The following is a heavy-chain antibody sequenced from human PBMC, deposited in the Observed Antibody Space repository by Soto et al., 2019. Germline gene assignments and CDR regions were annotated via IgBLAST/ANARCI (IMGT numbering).Heavy chain of an antibody. CDR1: GGSISSYY. Sequence: PSETLSLTCTVSGGSISSYYWSWIRQPPGKGLEWIGYIYYSGSTNYNPSLKSRVTISVDTSKNQFSLKLSSVTAADTAVYYCAGSPYYDFWSGKNWFDPWGQGTLVTVSS. D-gene: IGHD3-3*01. V-gene: IGHV4-59*01. CDR3: AGSPYYDFWSGKNWFDP. CDR2: IYYSGST. J-gene: IGHJ5*02.